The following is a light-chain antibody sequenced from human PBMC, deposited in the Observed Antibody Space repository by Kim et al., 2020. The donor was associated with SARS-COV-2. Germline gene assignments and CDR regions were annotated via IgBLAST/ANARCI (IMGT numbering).Light chain of an antibody. CDR1: SGRMTY. CDR2: GIDNLVIYDKK. V-gene: IGLV3-19*01. CDR3: STRGSSGNHVV. Sequence: TCQGESGRMTYQSGYQQRPGQACEHDIHGIDNLVIYDKKNRPSAVLHGFSGSSSGRTASSTTIGAQAEDEADYYCSTRGSSGNHVVFGGGTQLTVL. J-gene: IGLJ2*01.